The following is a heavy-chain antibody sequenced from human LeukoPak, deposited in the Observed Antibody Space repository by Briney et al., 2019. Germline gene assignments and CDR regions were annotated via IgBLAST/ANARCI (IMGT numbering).Heavy chain of an antibody. CDR1: GGSISTYY. D-gene: IGHD5-12*01. CDR2: IYYTGST. J-gene: IGHJ4*02. CDR3: ARVGYSGYDYRGYFDY. V-gene: IGHV4-59*12. Sequence: PSETLSLTCTVSGGSISTYYWSWIRQPPGKGLERIGYIYYTGSTNYNPSLKSRVTISVDTSKNQFSLKLSSVTAADTAVYYCARVGYSGYDYRGYFDYWGQGTLVTVSS.